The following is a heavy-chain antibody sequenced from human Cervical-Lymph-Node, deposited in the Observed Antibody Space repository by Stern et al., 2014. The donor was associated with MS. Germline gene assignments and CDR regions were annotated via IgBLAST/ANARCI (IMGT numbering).Heavy chain of an antibody. CDR2: IFPGDSDT. D-gene: IGHD6-19*01. CDR1: GYTFTDYW. V-gene: IGHV5-51*01. J-gene: IGHJ4*02. CDR3: ARPHSPGWSYYFDF. Sequence: AQLDESGAEVRKPGQSLTISCNISGYTFTDYWIASVRQMSGKGLEWMGAIFPGDSDTRYSPSFQGHVTISVDTSINTAYLQWSDLRASDTAMYYCARPHSPGWSYYFDFWGQGTLVAVSS.